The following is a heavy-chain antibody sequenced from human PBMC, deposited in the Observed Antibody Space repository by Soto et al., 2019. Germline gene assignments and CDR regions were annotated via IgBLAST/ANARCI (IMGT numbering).Heavy chain of an antibody. CDR3: ARDGDPQSAFWSGPLGGGRFDP. Sequence: QVQLVQSGAEVKKPGSSVNVSCKTSGGTFGNSAVTWVRQAPEQGLEWLGGIVPMFGTANYAQKFQGRVTIPADESTITAYIELTRLKTDDTAVYYCARDGDPQSAFWSGPLGGGRFDPWGQGPLVTVSS. CDR2: IVPMFGTA. V-gene: IGHV1-69*12. J-gene: IGHJ5*02. CDR1: GGTFGNSA. D-gene: IGHD3-3*01.